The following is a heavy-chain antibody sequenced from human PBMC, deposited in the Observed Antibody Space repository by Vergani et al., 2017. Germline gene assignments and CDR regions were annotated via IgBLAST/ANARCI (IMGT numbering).Heavy chain of an antibody. V-gene: IGHV3-30-3*01. CDR2: ISYDGSNK. CDR1: GFTFSSYA. CDR3: ARDGDY. J-gene: IGHJ4*02. Sequence: QVQLVESGGGVVQPGRSLRLSCAASGFTFSSYALHWVRQAPGKGLEWVAVISYDGSNKYYADSVKGRFTISRDNSKNTLYLQRNSLRAEDTAVYYCARDGDYWGQGTLVTVSS.